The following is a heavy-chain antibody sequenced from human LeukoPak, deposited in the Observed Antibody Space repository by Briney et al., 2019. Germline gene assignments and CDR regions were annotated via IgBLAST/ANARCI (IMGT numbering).Heavy chain of an antibody. CDR3: AKYPTSYSSSSNYYYYYYMDV. CDR2: ISGSGGST. V-gene: IGHV3-23*01. D-gene: IGHD6-6*01. J-gene: IGHJ6*03. CDR1: GFTFSSYA. Sequence: PGRSLRLSCAASGFTFSSYAMSWVRQAPGEGLEWVSAISGSGGSTYYADSVKGRFTISRDNSKNTLYLQMSSLRAEDTAVYYCAKYPTSYSSSSNYYYYYYMDVWGKGTTVTVSS.